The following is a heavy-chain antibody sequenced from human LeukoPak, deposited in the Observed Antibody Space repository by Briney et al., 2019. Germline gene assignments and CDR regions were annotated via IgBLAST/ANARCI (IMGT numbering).Heavy chain of an antibody. V-gene: IGHV3-23*01. J-gene: IGHJ4*02. CDR3: AKGFTTGWSEGYLDY. Sequence: GGCLRLSCAASGFTLTNYAMNWVHQTPGKGLEWVSGISGGNTYYADSVRGRFTIFRDSSKNTLYLHMDFLRAEDTAVYLCAKGFTTGWSEGYLDYWGQGTLVSVSS. CDR2: ISGGNT. D-gene: IGHD6-19*01. CDR1: GFTLTNYA.